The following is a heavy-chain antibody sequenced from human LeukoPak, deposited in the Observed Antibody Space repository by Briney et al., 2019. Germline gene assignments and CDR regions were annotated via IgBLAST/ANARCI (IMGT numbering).Heavy chain of an antibody. CDR1: GYSFTSYW. J-gene: IGHJ4*02. V-gene: IGHV5-51*01. CDR3: ARLPGYSNFFDY. D-gene: IGHD4-11*01. CDR2: IYPGDSDT. Sequence: GESLQISCKGSGYSFTSYWIGWVRQVPGKGLEWMGIIYPGDSDTRYSPSFQGQVTISADKSICTAYLQWSSLKASDNAMYYCARLPGYSNFFDYWGQGTLVTVSS.